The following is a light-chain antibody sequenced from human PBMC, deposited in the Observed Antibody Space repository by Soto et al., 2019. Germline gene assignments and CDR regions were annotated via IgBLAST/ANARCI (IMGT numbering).Light chain of an antibody. Sequence: QSALTQPPSASGSPGQSVTISCTGTSSDVGAYNYVSWYQQHPGKAPKLMIYEVSKRPSGVPDRFSGSKSGNTASLTVSGLQAEDEADYYCNSYAGSGHFGVFGGGTKVTVL. CDR1: SSDVGAYNY. J-gene: IGLJ3*02. CDR3: NSYAGSGHFGV. V-gene: IGLV2-8*01. CDR2: EVS.